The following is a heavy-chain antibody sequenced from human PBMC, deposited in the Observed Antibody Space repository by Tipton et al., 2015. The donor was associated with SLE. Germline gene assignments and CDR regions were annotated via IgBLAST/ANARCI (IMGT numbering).Heavy chain of an antibody. D-gene: IGHD3-22*01. CDR1: GGSIRSSTYY. V-gene: IGHV4-39*07. CDR3: VRDPRSLQWFFDY. Sequence: TLSLTCTVSGGSIRSSTYYWGWLRQPPGKGLGWIGYIYYSGGTYYNPSLKSRVTISLDASKNQFSLKLSSETAADTAVYYCVRDPRSLQWFFDYWGKGMLVNVSS. J-gene: IGHJ4*02. CDR2: IYYSGGT.